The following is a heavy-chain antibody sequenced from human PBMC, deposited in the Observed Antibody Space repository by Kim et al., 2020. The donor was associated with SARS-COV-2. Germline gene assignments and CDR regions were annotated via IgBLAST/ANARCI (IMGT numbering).Heavy chain of an antibody. J-gene: IGHJ4*02. D-gene: IGHD1-7*01. Sequence: TSYADSVKSRFAIYRNNAKNTLYLQMNRLRAEDTALYYCARVVTGTNIFDYWGQGTLVTVSS. CDR3: ARVVTGTNIFDY. V-gene: IGHV3-74*01. CDR2: T.